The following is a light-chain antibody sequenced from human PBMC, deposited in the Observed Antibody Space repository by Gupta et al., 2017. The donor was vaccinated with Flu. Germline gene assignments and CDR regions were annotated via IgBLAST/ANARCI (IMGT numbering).Light chain of an antibody. CDR1: QSVLHANGRNY. CDR3: MQALHMPNT. Sequence: ETVMTQSPLSLSVTPGESASISCRSSQSVLHANGRNYLDWYVQRPGQSPQLLIYLGSDRASGVPGRFSGSGSGTEFTLEISRVEAEDAGIYYCMQALHMPNTFGQGTKLQIK. V-gene: IGKV2-28*01. J-gene: IGKJ2*01. CDR2: LGS.